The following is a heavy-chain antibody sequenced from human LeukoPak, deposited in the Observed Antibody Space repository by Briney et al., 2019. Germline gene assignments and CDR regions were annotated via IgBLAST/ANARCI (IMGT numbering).Heavy chain of an antibody. CDR3: ARDLSRSYYYDSRPGAFDI. Sequence: PGGSLRLSCAASGFTFSSYWMSWVRQATGKGLEWVGTIKQDGSEKYYVNSVKGRFTISRDNAKNSLYLQMNSLRAEDTAVYYCARDLSRSYYYDSRPGAFDIWGQGTMVTVSS. V-gene: IGHV3-7*01. CDR1: GFTFSSYW. J-gene: IGHJ3*02. CDR2: IKQDGSEK. D-gene: IGHD3-22*01.